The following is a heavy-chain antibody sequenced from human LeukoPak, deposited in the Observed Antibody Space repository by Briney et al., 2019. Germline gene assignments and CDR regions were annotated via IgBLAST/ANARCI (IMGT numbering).Heavy chain of an antibody. V-gene: IGHV3-23*01. CDR3: AKWQGGPTRKWKIDY. CDR2: IVNSGVTT. J-gene: IGHJ4*02. CDR1: GFTFRTYA. Sequence: PGGSLRLSCAASGFTFRTYAMSWVRQAPGKGLEWVSVIVNSGVTTYYADSVKGRFTISRDNSKNTLYLQMNTLRAEDTAVYYCAKWQGGPTRKWKIDYWGQGTLVTVSS. D-gene: IGHD1-1*01.